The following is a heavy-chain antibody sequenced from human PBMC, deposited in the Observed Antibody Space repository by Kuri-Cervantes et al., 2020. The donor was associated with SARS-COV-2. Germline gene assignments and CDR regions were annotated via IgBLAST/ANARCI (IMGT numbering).Heavy chain of an antibody. Sequence: GGSLRLSCAASGFTFSSYGMHWVRQAPGKGLEWVAVISYDGSNKYYADSVKGRFTISRDNSKNTLYLQMNSLRAEDTALYYCARGGDGYNFYFGFDYWGQGTLVTVSS. J-gene: IGHJ4*02. CDR2: ISYDGSNK. V-gene: IGHV3-30*03. D-gene: IGHD5-24*01. CDR1: GFTFSSYG. CDR3: ARGGDGYNFYFGFDY.